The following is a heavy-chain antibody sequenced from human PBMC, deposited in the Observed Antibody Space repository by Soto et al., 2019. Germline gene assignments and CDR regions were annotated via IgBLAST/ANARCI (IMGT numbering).Heavy chain of an antibody. J-gene: IGHJ4*02. CDR1: VFTFANHC. CDR3: ATAEVDY. CDR2: MNSDGSLI. V-gene: IGHV3-74*01. Sequence: GGSLRLSCAASVFTFANHCMHWVRQAPGKGLEWVSRMNSDGSLINYADSVKGRFTVSRDKARNTLYLQMNSLRVEDTAVYYCATAEVDYWGPGTLVTVSS.